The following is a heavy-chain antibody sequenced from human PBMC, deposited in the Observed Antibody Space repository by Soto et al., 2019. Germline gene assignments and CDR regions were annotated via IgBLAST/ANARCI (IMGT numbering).Heavy chain of an antibody. Sequence: QVQLVQSGAEVKKPGASVKVSCKASGYTFTSYGISWVRQAPGQGLEWMGWISAYNGNTNYAQKLQGRVTMTTDTSTSTAYMELRSLRSDDTDVYYCARPMSPWATTVTHTPFDYWGQGTLVTVSS. CDR1: GYTFTSYG. D-gene: IGHD4-4*01. CDR2: ISAYNGNT. CDR3: ARPMSPWATTVTHTPFDY. J-gene: IGHJ4*02. V-gene: IGHV1-18*01.